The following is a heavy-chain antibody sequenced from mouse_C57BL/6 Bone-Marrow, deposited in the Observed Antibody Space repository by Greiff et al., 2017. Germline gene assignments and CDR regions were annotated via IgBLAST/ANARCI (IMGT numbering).Heavy chain of an antibody. V-gene: IGHV1-81*01. CDR1: GYTFTSYG. CDR2: IYPRSGNT. Sequence: VQPQASGAELARPGASVKLSCKASGYTFTSYGISWVKQRTGQGLEWIGAIYPRSGNTYYNEKFKGKATLTADKSSSTVYMELRSLTSEDSAVYFSARSKNGGSWFAYWGQGTLVTVSA. J-gene: IGHJ3*01. CDR3: ARSKNGGSWFAY. D-gene: IGHD1-1*01.